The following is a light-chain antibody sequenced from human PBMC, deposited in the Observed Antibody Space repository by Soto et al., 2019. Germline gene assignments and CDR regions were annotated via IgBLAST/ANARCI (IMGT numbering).Light chain of an antibody. J-gene: IGKJ1*01. CDR2: AAS. CDR1: QGISNY. CDR3: QQYINWT. V-gene: IGKV1-16*01. Sequence: DIQMTQSPSSLSASVGDRVTITCRASQGISNYLAWYQQKPGEVPKLLIYAASSLQSGVPSRFSGSGSGTDFTLTISSMQSEDLALYYCQQYINWTFGQGTKVDIK.